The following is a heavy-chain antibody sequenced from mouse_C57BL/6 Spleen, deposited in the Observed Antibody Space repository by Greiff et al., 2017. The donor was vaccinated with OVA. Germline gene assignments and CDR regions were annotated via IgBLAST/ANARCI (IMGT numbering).Heavy chain of an antibody. D-gene: IGHD2-4*01. Sequence: QVQLQQPGAELVKPGASVKLSCKASGYTFTSYWMHWVKQRPGQGLEWIGYINPSSGYTKYNQKFKDKATLTADKSSSTAYMQLSSLTYEDSAVYYCARAYYDEGYFDYWGQGTTLTVSS. J-gene: IGHJ2*01. CDR1: GYTFTSYW. CDR3: ARAYYDEGYFDY. CDR2: INPSSGYT. V-gene: IGHV1-7*01.